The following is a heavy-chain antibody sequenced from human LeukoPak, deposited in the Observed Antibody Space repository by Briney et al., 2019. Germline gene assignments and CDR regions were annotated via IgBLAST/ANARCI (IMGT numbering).Heavy chain of an antibody. D-gene: IGHD1-26*01. J-gene: IGHJ4*02. CDR3: ARDASSGSSFDY. V-gene: IGHV3-48*03. CDR1: GFTFSSYE. Sequence: GGSLRLSCAASGFTFSSYEMNWVRQAPGKGLEWVSYISSSGSTIYYADSVKGRFTISRDNAKNSLYLQMNSLRAEDTTVCYCARDASSGSSFDYWGQGTLVTVS. CDR2: ISSSGSTI.